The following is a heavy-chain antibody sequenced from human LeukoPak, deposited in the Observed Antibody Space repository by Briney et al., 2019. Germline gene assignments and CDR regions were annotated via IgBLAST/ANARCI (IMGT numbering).Heavy chain of an antibody. J-gene: IGHJ4*02. V-gene: IGHV1-18*01. CDR3: ARLTPYGDYGDY. D-gene: IGHD4-17*01. Sequence: ASVKVSCKASGYTFTSYGISWVRQAPGQGLEWMGWISAYNGNTNYAQKLQGRVTMTTDTSTSTAYMELRSLRSEDTAVYYCARLTPYGDYGDYWGQGTLVTVSS. CDR2: ISAYNGNT. CDR1: GYTFTSYG.